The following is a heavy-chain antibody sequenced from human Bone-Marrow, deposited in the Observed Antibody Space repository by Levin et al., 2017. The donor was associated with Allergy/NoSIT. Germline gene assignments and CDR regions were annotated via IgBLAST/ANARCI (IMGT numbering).Heavy chain of an antibody. CDR1: GFTFSSYS. V-gene: IGHV3-21*01. D-gene: IGHD1-7*01. CDR3: ARGITGTTRVHAGGFDY. Sequence: HGESLKISCAASGFTFSSYSMNWVRQAPGKGLEWVSSISSSSSYIYYADSVKGRFTISRDNAKNSLYLQMNSLRAEDTAVYYCARGITGTTRVHAGGFDYWGQGTLVTVSS. J-gene: IGHJ4*02. CDR2: ISSSSSYI.